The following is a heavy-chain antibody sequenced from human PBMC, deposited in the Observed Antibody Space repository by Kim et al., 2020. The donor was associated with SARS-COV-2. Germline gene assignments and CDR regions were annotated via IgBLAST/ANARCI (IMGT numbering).Heavy chain of an antibody. J-gene: IGHJ4*02. Sequence: GGSLRLSCAASGFTFSGSAMHWVRQASGKGLEWVGRIRSKANSYATAYAASVKGRFTISRDDSKNTAYLQMNSLKTEDTAVYYCTRHVIEEDGYKADDYWGQGTLVTVSS. D-gene: IGHD5-12*01. V-gene: IGHV3-73*01. CDR2: IRSKANSYAT. CDR1: GFTFSGSA. CDR3: TRHVIEEDGYKADDY.